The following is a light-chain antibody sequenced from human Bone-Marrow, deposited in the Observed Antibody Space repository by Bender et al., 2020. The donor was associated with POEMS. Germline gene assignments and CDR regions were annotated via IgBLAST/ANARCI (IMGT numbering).Light chain of an antibody. J-gene: IGLJ2*01. V-gene: IGLV3-21*02. CDR3: QVWDNSSDHVV. CDR2: DDS. Sequence: VLTQPPSVSGTPGQTARITCGGNDIGSETVHWYQQKPGQAPVLVVFDDSDRPSGIPERFSGSNSGNTATLTISRVEAGDEADYYCQVWDNSSDHVVFGGGTKLTVL. CDR1: DIGSET.